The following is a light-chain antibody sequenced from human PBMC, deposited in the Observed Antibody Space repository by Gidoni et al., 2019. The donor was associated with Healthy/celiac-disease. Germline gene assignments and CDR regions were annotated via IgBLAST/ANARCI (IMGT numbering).Light chain of an antibody. CDR1: SSNRGSNS. J-gene: IGLJ3*02. CDR3: AAWDDSLSGRV. V-gene: IGLV1-47*01. Sequence: QSVLTQPPSASGPPGQRVTIACSGRSSNRGSNSVYWYQQLPGPAPKLLIYRNNQRPSGVPDLFSGSKSGTSASLAISGLRSADEAAYYCAAWDDSLSGRVFGGGTKLTVL. CDR2: RNN.